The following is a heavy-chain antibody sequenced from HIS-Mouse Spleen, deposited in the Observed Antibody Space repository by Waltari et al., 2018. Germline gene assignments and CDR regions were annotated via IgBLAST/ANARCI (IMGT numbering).Heavy chain of an antibody. V-gene: IGHV4-39*07. D-gene: IGHD1-26*01. Sequence: QLQLQESGPGLVKPSETLSLTCTVSGGSIISSSYYWGWSLQPPGKGLEWIGSIYYSGSTYYNPSLKSRVTISVDTSKNQFSLKLSSVTAADTAVYYCARDQSRGWELPPTPFDYWGQGTLVTVSS. CDR2: IYYSGST. CDR1: GGSIISSSYY. CDR3: ARDQSRGWELPPTPFDY. J-gene: IGHJ4*02.